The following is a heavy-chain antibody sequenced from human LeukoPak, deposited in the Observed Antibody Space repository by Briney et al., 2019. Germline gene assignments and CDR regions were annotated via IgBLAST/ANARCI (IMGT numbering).Heavy chain of an antibody. D-gene: IGHD4-17*01. J-gene: IGHJ4*02. Sequence: GGSLRLSCAASGFTFSGSAMHWVRQASGKGLEWVGRIRSKATSYATAYAASVKGRFTISRDDSKNTAYLQMNSPKTEDTAVYYCTSGLSVLRSNNTPVDYWGQGTLVTVSS. CDR1: GFTFSGSA. CDR3: TSGLSVLRSNNTPVDY. CDR2: IRSKATSYAT. V-gene: IGHV3-73*01.